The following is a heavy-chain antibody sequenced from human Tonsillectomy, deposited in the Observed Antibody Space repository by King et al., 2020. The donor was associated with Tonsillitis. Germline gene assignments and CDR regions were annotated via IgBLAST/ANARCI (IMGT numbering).Heavy chain of an antibody. V-gene: IGHV3-9*01. J-gene: IGHJ5*01. D-gene: IGHD5-12*01. Sequence: VQLVESGGGLVQPGRSLRLSCAASGFTFDDYAMHWVRQAPGKGLEWVSGISWNSGSIGYADSVKGRFTISRDNAKNSLYLQMNSLRAEDTALYYCAKDNGGYSGSNDSWGQGTLVTVSS. CDR3: AKDNGGYSGSNDS. CDR1: GFTFDDYA. CDR2: ISWNSGSI.